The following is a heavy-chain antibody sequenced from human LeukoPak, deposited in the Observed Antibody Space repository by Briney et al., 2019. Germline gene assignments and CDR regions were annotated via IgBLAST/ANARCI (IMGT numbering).Heavy chain of an antibody. Sequence: PGGSLRLSCVASGFTFSNYWMNWVRQAPGERPEWVANIKEDGSEKYYVDSVKGRFTISRDNAKNSLYLRMNSLRAEDTAVYYCAKVLVLRFLEWLKAYDPWGQGTLVTVSS. CDR2: IKEDGSEK. D-gene: IGHD3-3*01. CDR1: GFTFSNYW. V-gene: IGHV3-7*03. J-gene: IGHJ5*02. CDR3: AKVLVLRFLEWLKAYDP.